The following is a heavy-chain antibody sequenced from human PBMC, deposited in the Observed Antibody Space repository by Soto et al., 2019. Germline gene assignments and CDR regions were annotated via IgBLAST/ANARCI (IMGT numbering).Heavy chain of an antibody. CDR1: GYTFTSNY. V-gene: IGHV1-46*01. CDR2: INPTGGST. CDR3: ARGFCTTATCFVGDF. D-gene: IGHD2-21*02. Sequence: QVHLVQSGAEVKKPGASVKISCTSSGYTFTSNYLHWVRQAPGQGLEWMGMINPTGGSTNYAQRFRGRVTMTMETSSSTVYMELSDLRSEDTAMYYCARGFCTTATCFVGDFWGQGTLVTVSS. J-gene: IGHJ4*02.